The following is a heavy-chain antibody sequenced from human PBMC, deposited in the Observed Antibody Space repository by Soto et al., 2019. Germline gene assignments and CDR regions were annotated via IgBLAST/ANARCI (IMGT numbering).Heavy chain of an antibody. Sequence: GGSLRLSCAASGFTLSSYGMHWVRQAPGKGLEWVAVISYDGSNKYYADSVKGRFTISRDSSKNTLYLEMNSLRPEDTAVYYCAKGEYYYGSGSPYYGMDVWGQGTTVTVSS. J-gene: IGHJ6*02. CDR3: AKGEYYYGSGSPYYGMDV. V-gene: IGHV3-30*18. CDR1: GFTLSSYG. D-gene: IGHD3-10*01. CDR2: ISYDGSNK.